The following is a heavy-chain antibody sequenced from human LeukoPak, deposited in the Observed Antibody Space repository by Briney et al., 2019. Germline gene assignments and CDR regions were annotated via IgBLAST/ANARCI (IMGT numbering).Heavy chain of an antibody. J-gene: IGHJ4*02. Sequence: PSETLSLTCTVSGGPISSSSYYWGWIRQPPGKGLEWIGEINHSGSTNYNPSLKSRVTISVDTSKTQFSLKLSSVTAADTAVYYCARDIATWGGARNWGQGTLVTVSS. D-gene: IGHD7-27*01. CDR3: ARDIATWGGARN. CDR1: GGPISSSSYY. V-gene: IGHV4-39*07. CDR2: INHSGST.